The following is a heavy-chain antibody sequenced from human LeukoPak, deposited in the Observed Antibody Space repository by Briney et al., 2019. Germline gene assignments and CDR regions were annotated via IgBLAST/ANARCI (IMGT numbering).Heavy chain of an antibody. J-gene: IGHJ4*02. CDR3: ARHDNSGLDF. V-gene: IGHV4-39*01. CDR2: ICYTGGT. CDR1: GGSISRGSYH. Sequence: PSETLSLTCTVSGGSISRGSYHWAWIRQPPGKGLEWIGNICYTGGTYYNPSLKGRVTISIDTSKNHFSLKLSSVTAADTAVYYCARHDNSGLDFWGQGTLVTVSS. D-gene: IGHD3-22*01.